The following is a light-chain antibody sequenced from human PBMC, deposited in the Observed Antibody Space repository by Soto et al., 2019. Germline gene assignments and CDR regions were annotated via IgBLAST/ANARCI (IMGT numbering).Light chain of an antibody. CDR2: GAS. J-gene: IGKJ4*01. CDR3: QQYNERPLT. Sequence: EIMMNHSPATLSVYKGERATLSCRASQSIRTNLAWYQQKPGQAPRLLIFGASTRAIAIPARFSGSGSGTEFTLTISSLQSEDFAVYYCQQYNERPLTFGGGSNVDIK. V-gene: IGKV3-15*01. CDR1: QSIRTN.